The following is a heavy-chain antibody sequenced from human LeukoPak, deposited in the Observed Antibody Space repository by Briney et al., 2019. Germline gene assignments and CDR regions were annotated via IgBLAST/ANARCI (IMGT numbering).Heavy chain of an antibody. CDR1: GFTFSRYW. J-gene: IGHJ6*02. V-gene: IGHV3-74*01. D-gene: IGHD2-8*02. CDR2: INSDGSST. Sequence: PGGSLRLSCAASGFTFSRYWMHWVRQAPGKGLVWVSRINSDGSSTSYADSVKGRFTISRDNAKNTLYLQMNSLRAEDTALYYCASLGYCKGYYYGMDAWGQGTTVTVSS. CDR3: ASLGYCKGYYYGMDA.